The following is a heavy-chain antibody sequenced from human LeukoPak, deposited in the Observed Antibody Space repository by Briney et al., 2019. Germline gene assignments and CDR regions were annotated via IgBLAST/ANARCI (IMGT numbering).Heavy chain of an antibody. Sequence: HPGGSLRLSCAASGFAVSSNYMSWVRQAPGKGLEWVSVIYSGGSTYYADSVKGRFTISRDNSKNTLYLQMNSLRAEDTAVYYCARERRDSSGWYRRSYFDYWGQGTLVTVSS. CDR2: IYSGGST. D-gene: IGHD6-19*01. V-gene: IGHV3-53*01. CDR3: ARERRDSSGWYRRSYFDY. J-gene: IGHJ4*02. CDR1: GFAVSSNY.